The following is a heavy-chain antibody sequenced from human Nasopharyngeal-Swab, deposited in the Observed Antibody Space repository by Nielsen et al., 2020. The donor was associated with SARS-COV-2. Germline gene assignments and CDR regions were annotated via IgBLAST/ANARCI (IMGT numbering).Heavy chain of an antibody. Sequence: WIRQLPGKGLVWVSRINSDGSSTSYADSVKGRFTISRDNAKNTLYLQMNSLRAEDTAVYYCARVQLAYYYYGMDVWGQGTTVTVSS. J-gene: IGHJ6*02. CDR2: INSDGSST. D-gene: IGHD6-13*01. CDR3: ARVQLAYYYYGMDV. V-gene: IGHV3-74*01.